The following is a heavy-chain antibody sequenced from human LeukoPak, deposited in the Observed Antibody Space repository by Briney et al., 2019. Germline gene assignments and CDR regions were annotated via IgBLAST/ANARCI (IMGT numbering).Heavy chain of an antibody. CDR2: ISGSGDST. CDR1: GFTFSNYA. CDR3: ARVMGRYCSSTSCYVDY. J-gene: IGHJ4*02. D-gene: IGHD2-2*01. V-gene: IGHV3-23*01. Sequence: GGSLRLSCAASGFTFSNYAMRWVRQAPGKGLEWVSGISGSGDSTYYADSVKGRFTISRDNFKNTLYLQMNSLRAEDTAVYYCARVMGRYCSSTSCYVDYWGQGTLVTVSS.